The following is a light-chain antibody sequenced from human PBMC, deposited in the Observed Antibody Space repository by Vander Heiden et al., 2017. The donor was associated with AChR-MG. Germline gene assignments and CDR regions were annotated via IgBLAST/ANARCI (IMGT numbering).Light chain of an antibody. CDR3: QQYDSTLPLT. CDR1: QSLLYTLNKKNH. Sequence: DIVMTQSPDSLAVSLGERATINCKSSQSLLYTLNKKNHLAWYQQKPGQPPKLLIYWASARESGVPERFTGSGSGTDFNLTISSLQSEDVAMYYCQQYDSTLPLTFGGGTKVEIK. J-gene: IGKJ4*01. V-gene: IGKV4-1*01. CDR2: WAS.